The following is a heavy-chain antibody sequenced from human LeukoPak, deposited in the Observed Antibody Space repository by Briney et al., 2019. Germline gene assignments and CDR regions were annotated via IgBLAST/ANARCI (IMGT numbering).Heavy chain of an antibody. CDR2: IYTGGGT. D-gene: IGHD6-13*01. V-gene: IGHV3-66*02. Sequence: GGSLGLSCAASGFTVNSNYMTWVRQAPGKGLEWVSVIYTGGGTDYADSVKGRFTISRDNSKNTLYLQMNSLRAEETAVYYCAREVMQQLAHFDYWGQGTLVTVSS. CDR3: AREVMQQLAHFDY. CDR1: GFTVNSNY. J-gene: IGHJ4*02.